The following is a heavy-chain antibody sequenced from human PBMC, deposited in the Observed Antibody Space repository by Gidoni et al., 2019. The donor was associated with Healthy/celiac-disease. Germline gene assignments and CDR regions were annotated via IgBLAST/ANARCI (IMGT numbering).Heavy chain of an antibody. V-gene: IGHV3-15*01. CDR3: TTDRSSSWYSYFDY. CDR2: IKSKTDGGTT. CDR1: GFTFINAW. J-gene: IGHJ4*02. D-gene: IGHD6-13*01. Sequence: EVQLVESGGGLVKPGGSLRLSCAASGFTFINAWMSWVRQAPGKGLEWVGRIKSKTDGGTTDYAAPVKGRFTISRDDSKNTLYLQMNSLKTEDTAVYYCTTDRSSSWYSYFDYWGQGTLVTVSS.